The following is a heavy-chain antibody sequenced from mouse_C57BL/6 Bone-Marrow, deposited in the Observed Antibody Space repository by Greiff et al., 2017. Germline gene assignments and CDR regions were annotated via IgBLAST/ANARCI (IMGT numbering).Heavy chain of an antibody. CDR1: GYTFTSYT. CDR3: ARCSWFAY. V-gene: IGHV1-4*01. CDR2: INPTSGYT. Sequence: VQLQQSGAELARPGASVKMSCKASGYTFTSYTMHWVKQRPGQGLEWIGNINPTSGYTKYNQKFKDTATLTADKSSSTAYMQLSSLTSGDSAVXYCARCSWFAYWGQGTLVTVSA. J-gene: IGHJ3*01.